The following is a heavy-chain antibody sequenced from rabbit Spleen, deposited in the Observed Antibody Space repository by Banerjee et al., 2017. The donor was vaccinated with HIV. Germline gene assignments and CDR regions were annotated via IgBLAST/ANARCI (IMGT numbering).Heavy chain of an antibody. D-gene: IGHD6-1*01. CDR2: IYAHSSGST. Sequence: QEQLEESGGGLVKPEGSLTLTCKASGVSFNDKDVMCWVRQAPGKGLEWIACIYAHSSGSTAYASWAKGRFTIAKTSSTTVTLQMTSLTVADTATYFCAGRGSAYGYAYGLWGPGTLVTVS. V-gene: IGHV1S45*01. CDR3: AGRGSAYGYAYGL. CDR1: GVSFNDKDV. J-gene: IGHJ4*01.